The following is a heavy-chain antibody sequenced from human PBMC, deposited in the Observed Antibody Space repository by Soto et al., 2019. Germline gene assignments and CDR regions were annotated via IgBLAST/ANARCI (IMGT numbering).Heavy chain of an antibody. V-gene: IGHV4-34*01. J-gene: IGHJ6*02. CDR2: INHRGNT. CDR3: ARQEVPQWFTKGYYGMDV. Sequence: QVQLQQWGAGLSKPSETLSLTCAVYGGSFSGYYWTWIRQPPGKGLEWIGEINHRGNTNYNPSLKSRVTISVDTAKNQFSVKLTSVTAADTAVYYSARQEVPQWFTKGYYGMDVWDQGTTVTVSS. CDR1: GGSFSGYY. D-gene: IGHD2-8*01.